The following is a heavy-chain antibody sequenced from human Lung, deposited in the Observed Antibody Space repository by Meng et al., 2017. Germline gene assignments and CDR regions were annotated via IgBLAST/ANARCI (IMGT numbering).Heavy chain of an antibody. CDR2: IRGDGGSI. Sequence: VRLVESGGGLGQPGGSLRLSCAASGFTFRSYWMHWVRQAPGKGLVWVSRIRGDGGSIVYADSVKGRFTISRDNAKNTLFLQMNSLRAEDTAVYYCARESGYFEYWGQGILVTVSS. CDR1: GFTFRSYW. J-gene: IGHJ4*02. CDR3: ARESGYFEY. V-gene: IGHV3-74*03.